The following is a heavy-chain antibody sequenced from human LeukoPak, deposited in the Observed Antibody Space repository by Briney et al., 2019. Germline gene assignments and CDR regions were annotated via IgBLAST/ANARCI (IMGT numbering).Heavy chain of an antibody. D-gene: IGHD3-10*01. CDR3: ARDFYYGSGSYYRGTDY. CDR2: INPNSGGT. CDR1: GYTFTGYY. J-gene: IGHJ4*02. Sequence: ASVKVSCKASGYTFTGYYMHWVRQAPGQGLEWMGWINPNSGGTNYAQKLQGRVTMTTDTSTSTAYMELRSLRSDDTAVYYCARDFYYGSGSYYRGTDYWGQGTLVTVSS. V-gene: IGHV1-2*02.